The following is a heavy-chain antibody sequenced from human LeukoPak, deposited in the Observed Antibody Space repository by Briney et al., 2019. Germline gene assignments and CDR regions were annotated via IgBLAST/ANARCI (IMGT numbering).Heavy chain of an antibody. CDR1: GFTFSSYW. V-gene: IGHV3-7*01. CDR3: GRDRVVPAATID. CDR2: INQLGNEK. Sequence: GGSLRLSCAASGFTFSSYWMSWIRQAPGRGLEWVANINQLGNEKNYVDSVNGRFTISRNNVDDSLYLEMNSLRVEDTAVYYCGRDRVVPAATIDWGQGVLVTVSS. J-gene: IGHJ1*01. D-gene: IGHD2-2*01.